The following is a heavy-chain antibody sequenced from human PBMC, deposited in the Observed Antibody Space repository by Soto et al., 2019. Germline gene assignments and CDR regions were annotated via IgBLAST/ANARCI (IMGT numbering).Heavy chain of an antibody. V-gene: IGHV2-5*02. CDR2: IYWVDDE. Sequence: QITLKESGPTLVKPTQTLTLTCTFPGFSFLTSEVGVGWIRQPPGKAPEWLARIYWVDDERYSPSLRSRRTITKDGSKNQVVLTMTDMSPVDTAAYSWAHSRLGPINYWGQGSLITVSS. CDR1: GFSFLTSEVG. D-gene: IGHD3-16*01. CDR3: AHSRLGPINY. J-gene: IGHJ4*02.